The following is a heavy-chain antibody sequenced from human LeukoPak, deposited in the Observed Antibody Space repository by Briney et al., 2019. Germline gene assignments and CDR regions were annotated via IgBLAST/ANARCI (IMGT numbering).Heavy chain of an antibody. V-gene: IGHV4-38-2*01. Sequence: SETLSLTCAVSGYSISSGYYWGWIRQPPGKGLEWIGSIYHSGSTYYNPSLKSRVTISVDTSKNQFSLKLSSVTAADKAVYYCARHEDYDFWSGYPVGTFDYWGQGTLVTVSS. CDR1: GYSISSGYY. CDR3: ARHEDYDFWSGYPVGTFDY. CDR2: IYHSGST. D-gene: IGHD3-3*01. J-gene: IGHJ4*02.